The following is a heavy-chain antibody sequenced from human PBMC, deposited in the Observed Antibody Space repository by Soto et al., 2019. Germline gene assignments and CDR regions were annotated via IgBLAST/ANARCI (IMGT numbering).Heavy chain of an antibody. CDR2: IIPIFGTA. Sequence: SVKVSCKASGGTFSSYAISWVRQAPGQGLEWMGGIIPIFGTANYAQKFQGRVTITADESTSTAYMELSSLRSEDTAVYYCARAYSENGFGDYWGQGTLVTVSS. CDR3: ARAYSENGFGDY. CDR1: GGTFSSYA. D-gene: IGHD3-10*01. J-gene: IGHJ4*02. V-gene: IGHV1-69*13.